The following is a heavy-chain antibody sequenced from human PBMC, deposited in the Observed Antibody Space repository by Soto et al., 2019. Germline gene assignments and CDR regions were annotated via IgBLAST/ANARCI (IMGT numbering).Heavy chain of an antibody. CDR1: GGSFRGYY. J-gene: IGHJ6*02. Sequence: QVQLQQWGAGLLKPSETLSLTCAVYGGSFRGYYWCWIRQPPGKGLEWIGEVNHSGSTNYNTSLKSRVTISIDTSRSQFSLKVTSVTAADTAVYYCARGGTSGGGMDVWGQGTTVTVSS. V-gene: IGHV4-34*01. CDR3: ARGGTSGGGMDV. CDR2: VNHSGST. D-gene: IGHD2-2*01.